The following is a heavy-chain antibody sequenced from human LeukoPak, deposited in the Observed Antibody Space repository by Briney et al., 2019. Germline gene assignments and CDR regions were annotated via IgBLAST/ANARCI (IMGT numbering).Heavy chain of an antibody. CDR3: SRLNGTGRWAFDY. CDR2: MNINSGDS. V-gene: IGHV1-2*02. J-gene: IGHJ4*02. CDR1: GYTFSSYG. D-gene: IGHD1-1*01. Sequence: ASVKVSCKASGYTFSSYGISWVRQAPGQGLEWMGWMNINSGDSTYARKFQGRVTMTRDRSISTAYVELSELKSDDTAVYYCSRLNGTGRWAFDYWGQGTLVTVSS.